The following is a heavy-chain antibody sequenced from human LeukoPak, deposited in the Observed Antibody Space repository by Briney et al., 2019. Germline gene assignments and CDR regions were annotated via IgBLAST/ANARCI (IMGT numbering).Heavy chain of an antibody. CDR3: VKDLGSAITSALALDV. V-gene: IGHV3-30-3*01. Sequence: GGSLRLSCAASGFTFSSYAMYWVRQTPGKGLDWVTVISYDGSSKYYRDSVKGRFTISRDNRKNLLHLQMNSLRPDDSAVYYCVKDLGSAITSALALDVWGQGTTVTVSS. CDR1: GFTFSSYA. D-gene: IGHD2-15*01. CDR2: ISYDGSSK. J-gene: IGHJ6*02.